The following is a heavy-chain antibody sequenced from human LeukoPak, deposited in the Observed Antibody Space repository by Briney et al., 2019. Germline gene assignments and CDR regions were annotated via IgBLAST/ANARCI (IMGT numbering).Heavy chain of an antibody. CDR1: GFIFSDYS. V-gene: IGHV3-48*01. J-gene: IGHJ5*02. CDR3: AKLSFDYYDSSGYYPS. Sequence: GGSLRLSCAASGFIFSDYSINWVRQAPGKGLEWVAYIRSSSRGTIYYADSVKGRFTISRDNAKNSLYLQMNSLRAEDTAVYYCAKLSFDYYDSSGYYPSWGQGALVTVSS. D-gene: IGHD3-22*01. CDR2: IRSSSRGTI.